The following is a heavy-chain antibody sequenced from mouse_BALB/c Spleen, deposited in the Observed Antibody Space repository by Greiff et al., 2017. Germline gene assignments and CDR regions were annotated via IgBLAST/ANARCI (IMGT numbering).Heavy chain of an antibody. CDR1: GFNIKDYY. Sequence: EVQLQQSGAELVRPGASVKLSCKASGFNIKDYYMHWVKQRPEQGLEWIGWIDPENGNTIYDPKFQGKASITADTSSNTAYLQLSSLTSEDTAVYYCARHYGSSYWFAYWGQGTLVTVSA. J-gene: IGHJ3*01. D-gene: IGHD1-1*01. CDR2: IDPENGNT. CDR3: ARHYGSSYWFAY. V-gene: IGHV14-1*02.